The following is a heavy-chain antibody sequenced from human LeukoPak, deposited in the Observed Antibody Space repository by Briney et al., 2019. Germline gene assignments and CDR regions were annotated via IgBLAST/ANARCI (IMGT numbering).Heavy chain of an antibody. V-gene: IGHV4-4*07. CDR1: GGSISSYY. CDR2: IYTSGST. D-gene: IGHD3-9*01. Sequence: PSETLSLTCTVSGGSISSYYWSWIRQPAGKGLEWIGRIYTSGSTNYNPSLKSRVTMSVDTSKNQFSLKLSSVTAADTAVYYCARRTYYDILTGYSTFDYWGQGTLVTVSS. J-gene: IGHJ4*02. CDR3: ARRTYYDILTGYSTFDY.